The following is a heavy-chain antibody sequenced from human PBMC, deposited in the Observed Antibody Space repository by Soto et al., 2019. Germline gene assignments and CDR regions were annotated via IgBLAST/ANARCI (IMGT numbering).Heavy chain of an antibody. CDR3: ARDRDRSGGCGYSGWFDR. J-gene: IGHJ5*02. CDR1: GGTFSSYA. D-gene: IGHD2-15*01. CDR2: IIPIFGTA. V-gene: IGHV1-69*12. Sequence: QVQLVQSGAEVKKPGSSVKVSCKASGGTFSSYAISWVRQAPGQGLEWMGGIIPIFGTANYAQKFQGRVTLTADEATSKADMERSSRRAEHRAVYYWARDRDRSGGCGYSGWFDRWGQGSLVTVSS.